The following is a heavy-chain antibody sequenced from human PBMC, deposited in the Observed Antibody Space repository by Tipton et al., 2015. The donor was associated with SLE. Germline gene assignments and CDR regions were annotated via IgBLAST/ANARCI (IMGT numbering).Heavy chain of an antibody. Sequence: QSGPEVKKPGASVKVSCKASDYTFTNYGISWVRQAPGQGLEWMGWISVYNGNTNYAQKFQGRVAMTRDTSTSTVNMELSSLRPEDTAMYYCATDGVSGMDSWGQGTLVTVSS. V-gene: IGHV1-18*01. CDR3: ATDGVSGMDS. CDR1: DYTFTNYG. D-gene: IGHD1-26*01. CDR2: ISVYNGNT. J-gene: IGHJ4*02.